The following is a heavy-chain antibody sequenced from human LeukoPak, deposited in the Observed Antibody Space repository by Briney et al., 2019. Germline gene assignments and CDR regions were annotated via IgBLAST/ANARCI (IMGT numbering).Heavy chain of an antibody. D-gene: IGHD4-17*01. CDR3: ARGVLKKIYGGYGNHP. J-gene: IGHJ5*02. Sequence: SETLSLTCAVYGGSFSGYYWSWIRQPPGKGLEWIGEINHSGSTNYNPSLKSRVTISVDTSKNQFSLKLSSVTAADTAVYYCARGVLKKIYGGYGNHPWGQGTLVTVSS. CDR1: GGSFSGYY. CDR2: INHSGST. V-gene: IGHV4-34*01.